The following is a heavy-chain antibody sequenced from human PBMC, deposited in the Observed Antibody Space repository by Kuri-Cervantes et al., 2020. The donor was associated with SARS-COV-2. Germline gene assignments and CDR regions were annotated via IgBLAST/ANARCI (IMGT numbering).Heavy chain of an antibody. Sequence: GGSLRLSCAASGFTFSSSGISWVRQAPGKGLEWISFISSSSDTIYYAGSVKGRFTISRDNAKNSLYLHMSSLSTEDTAVYYCVRGLAEGDYWGQGTLVTVSS. CDR3: VRGLAEGDY. CDR2: ISSSSDTI. CDR1: GFTFSSSG. V-gene: IGHV3-48*01. J-gene: IGHJ4*02.